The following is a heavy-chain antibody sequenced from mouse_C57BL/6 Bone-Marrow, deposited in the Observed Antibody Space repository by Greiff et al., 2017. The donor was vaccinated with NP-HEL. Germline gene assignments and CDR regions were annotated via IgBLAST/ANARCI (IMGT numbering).Heavy chain of an antibody. CDR2: INPSTGGT. CDR3: ARYWDGYFDV. V-gene: IGHV1-42*01. Sequence: EVQLQQSGPELVKPGASVTISCKASGYSFTGYYMNWVKQSPEKSLEWIGEINPSTGGTTYNQKFKAKATLTVDKSSSTAYMQLKSLTSEDSAVYYCARYWDGYFDVWGTGTTVTVSS. D-gene: IGHD4-1*01. CDR1: GYSFTGYY. J-gene: IGHJ1*03.